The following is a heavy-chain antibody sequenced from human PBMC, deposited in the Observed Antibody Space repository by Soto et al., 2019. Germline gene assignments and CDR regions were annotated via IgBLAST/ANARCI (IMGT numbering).Heavy chain of an antibody. D-gene: IGHD3-10*01. CDR1: GGSISSYY. Sequence: QVQLQESGPGLVKPSETLSLTCTVSGGSISSYYWSWIRQPPGKGLEWIGYIYYSGSTNYNPSLKGRVTISVDTSKNQFSRKLSSVTAADTAVYYCARTYGADAFDIWGQGTMVTVSS. V-gene: IGHV4-59*01. CDR3: ARTYGADAFDI. J-gene: IGHJ3*02. CDR2: IYYSGST.